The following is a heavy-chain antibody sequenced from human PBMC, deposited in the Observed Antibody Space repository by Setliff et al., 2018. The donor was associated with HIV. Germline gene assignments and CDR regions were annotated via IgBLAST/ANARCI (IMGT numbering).Heavy chain of an antibody. CDR3: ARGFGSSWGGDYYYYYMDV. CDR2: IYYSGST. D-gene: IGHD6-13*01. CDR1: GGSISSHY. V-gene: IGHV4-59*11. J-gene: IGHJ6*03. Sequence: KPSETLSLTCTVSGGSISSHYWSWIRQPPGKGLEWIGYIYYSGSTNYNPSLKSRVTISVDTSKNQFSLKLSSVTAADTAVYYCARGFGSSWGGDYYYYYMDVWGKGTTVTSP.